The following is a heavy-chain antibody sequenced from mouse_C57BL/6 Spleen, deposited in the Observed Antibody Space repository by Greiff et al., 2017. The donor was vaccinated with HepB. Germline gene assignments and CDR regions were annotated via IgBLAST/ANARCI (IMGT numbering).Heavy chain of an antibody. D-gene: IGHD2-1*01. V-gene: IGHV2-6-1*01. CDR3: ARQDYGNFYYAMDY. Sequence: VQLQESGPGLVAPSQSLSITCTVSGFSLTSYGVHWVRQPPGKGLEWLVVIWSDGSTTYNSALKSRLSISKDNTKNQVFLKMNSLQTDDTAMYYCARQDYGNFYYAMDYWGQGTSVTVSS. CDR1: GFSLTSYG. J-gene: IGHJ4*01. CDR2: IWSDGST.